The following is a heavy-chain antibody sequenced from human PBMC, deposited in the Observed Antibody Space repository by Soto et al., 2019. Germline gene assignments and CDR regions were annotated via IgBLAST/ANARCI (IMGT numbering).Heavy chain of an antibody. CDR2: IYDTGISGYTPST. CDR1: GGSITSSY. CDR3: ARGEDAFFYYGLDV. V-gene: IGHV4-59*01. Sequence: KPSETLSLTCXXSGGSITSSYWSWIRRPPGKGLEWIAYIYDTGISGYTPSTSYNPSLKSRVTMSVDTSKSQFSLKLTSVTAADTAVYYCARGEDAFFYYGLDVWGQGITVTVSS. J-gene: IGHJ6*02.